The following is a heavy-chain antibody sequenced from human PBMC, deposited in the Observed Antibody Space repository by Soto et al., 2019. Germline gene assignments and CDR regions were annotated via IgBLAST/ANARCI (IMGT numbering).Heavy chain of an antibody. Sequence: SVKVSCKASGGTFSSYAISWVRQAPGQGLEWMGGIIPIFGTANYAQKFQGRVTITADKSTSTAYMELSSLRSEDTTVYYCARVGGSYARNYYYYGMDVWGQGTTVTVSS. V-gene: IGHV1-69*06. CDR3: ARVGGSYARNYYYYGMDV. CDR1: GGTFSSYA. D-gene: IGHD1-26*01. J-gene: IGHJ6*02. CDR2: IIPIFGTA.